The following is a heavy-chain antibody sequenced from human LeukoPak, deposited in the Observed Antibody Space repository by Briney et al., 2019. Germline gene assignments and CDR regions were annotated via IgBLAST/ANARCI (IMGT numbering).Heavy chain of an antibody. V-gene: IGHV1-2*02. Sequence: ASVKVSCKASGYIFTGYYMHWVRQAPGQGLEWMGWINPNSGDTNYAQKFQGRVTMTRDTSISTAYMELSRLRSDDTAVYYCARDLGVDTAMVTYFDYWGQGTLVTVSS. J-gene: IGHJ4*02. CDR2: INPNSGDT. CDR3: ARDLGVDTAMVTYFDY. D-gene: IGHD5-18*01. CDR1: GYIFTGYY.